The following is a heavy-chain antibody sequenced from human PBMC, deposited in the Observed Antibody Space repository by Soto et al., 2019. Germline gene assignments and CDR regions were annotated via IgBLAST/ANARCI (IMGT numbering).Heavy chain of an antibody. J-gene: IGHJ4*02. Sequence: QLQLQESGSGLVKPSQTLSLTCAVSGGSISSGGYSWSWIRQPPGKGLEWIGYIYHSGSTYYNPSRKSRATISVDWSKNQFSLRLSSVTAADRAVYYCAAGGGLPRYYWGQGTLFTVSS. CDR3: AAGGGLPRYY. D-gene: IGHD1-26*01. CDR1: GGSISSGGYS. CDR2: IYHSGST. V-gene: IGHV4-30-2*01.